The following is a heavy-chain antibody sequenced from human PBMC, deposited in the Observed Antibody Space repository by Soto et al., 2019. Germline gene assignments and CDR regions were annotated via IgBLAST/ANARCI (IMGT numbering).Heavy chain of an antibody. D-gene: IGHD1-1*01. Sequence: GGSLRLSCAASGFTFRRHCIHWVRQAPGKGLEWLTIISYDGIQKFYTESVKGRFTITRDNSKNMVFLQMNSLRPEDTGVYYCAKDVWNDASAHDGFDLWGEGTMLAV. CDR2: ISYDGIQK. V-gene: IGHV3-30*18. CDR3: AKDVWNDASAHDGFDL. CDR1: GFTFRRHC. J-gene: IGHJ3*01.